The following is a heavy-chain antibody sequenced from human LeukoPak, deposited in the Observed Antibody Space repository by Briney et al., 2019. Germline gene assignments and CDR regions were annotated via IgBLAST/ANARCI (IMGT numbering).Heavy chain of an antibody. CDR3: AKAITMIVVVIYFDY. CDR2: ISGSGGST. J-gene: IGHJ4*02. CDR1: GFTFSSYA. V-gene: IGHV3-23*01. Sequence: PGGSLRLSCAASGFTFSSYAMSWVRQAPGKGLEWVSAISGSGGSTYYADSVKGRFTISRDNSKNTLYLQMNSLRAEDTAVYYCAKAITMIVVVIYFDYWGQGTLVTVSS. D-gene: IGHD3-22*01.